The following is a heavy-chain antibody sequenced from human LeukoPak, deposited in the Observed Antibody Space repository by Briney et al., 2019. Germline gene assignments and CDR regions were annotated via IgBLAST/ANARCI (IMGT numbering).Heavy chain of an antibody. V-gene: IGHV3-23*01. Sequence: GGSLRLSCAASGFTFSSYAMSWVRQAPGKGLEWVSAISGSGGSTYFADSVKGRFTISRDNSKNTLYLQMNSLRAEDTAVYYCAKDIVGRIVGAIDYWGQGTLVTVSS. D-gene: IGHD1-26*01. CDR1: GFTFSSYA. J-gene: IGHJ4*02. CDR3: AKDIVGRIVGAIDY. CDR2: ISGSGGST.